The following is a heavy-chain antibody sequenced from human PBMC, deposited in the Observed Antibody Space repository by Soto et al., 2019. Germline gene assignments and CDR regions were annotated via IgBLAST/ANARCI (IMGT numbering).Heavy chain of an antibody. D-gene: IGHD3-9*01. Sequence: QVQLVQSGAEVKKPGSSVKVSCTASGGTFSSYAISWVRQAPGQGLEWMGGIIPIFGTANYAQKFQGRVTITADESTSTAYMELSSLRSEDTAVYYCAAEVLRYFDWSNYYYYYGMDVWGQGTTVTVSS. CDR3: AAEVLRYFDWSNYYYYYGMDV. CDR2: IIPIFGTA. J-gene: IGHJ6*02. V-gene: IGHV1-69*01. CDR1: GGTFSSYA.